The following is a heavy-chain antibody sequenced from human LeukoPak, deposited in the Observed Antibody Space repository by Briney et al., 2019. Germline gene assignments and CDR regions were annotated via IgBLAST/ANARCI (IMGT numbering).Heavy chain of an antibody. CDR2: IKRKSDGGTT. CDR1: GFTFSSYA. Sequence: GGSLRLSCAASGFTFSSYAMSWVRQAPGKGLEWVGRIKRKSDGGTTEYADPVKGRFTISRDDSKNTLYLQMNSLKTEDTAVYYCTTEDYADYVPPHWGQGVLVTVSS. J-gene: IGHJ4*02. CDR3: TTEDYADYVPPH. V-gene: IGHV3-15*01. D-gene: IGHD4-17*01.